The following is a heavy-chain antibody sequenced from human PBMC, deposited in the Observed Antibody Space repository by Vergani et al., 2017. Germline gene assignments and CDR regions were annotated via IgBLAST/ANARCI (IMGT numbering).Heavy chain of an antibody. J-gene: IGHJ6*03. CDR3: ARQKDYYMDV. CDR1: GAYFGSGGFY. V-gene: IGHV4-31*03. CDR2: IYYSGTT. Sequence: QVQLLESGPGLVKASQSLSLTCSASGAYFGSGGFYWTWVRQRPGMGLDWIGYIYYSGTTYYNPSLESRLTISLDTSENHLSLKMTSVTDADTAVYYCARQKDYYMDVWGKGTTVTVS.